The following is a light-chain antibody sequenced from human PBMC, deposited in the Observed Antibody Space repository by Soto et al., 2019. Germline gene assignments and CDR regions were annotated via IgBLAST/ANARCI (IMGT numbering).Light chain of an antibody. CDR2: DAS. Sequence: EIVLTQSPGTLSLSPGERATLSCRASQSLSSSQLAWYQQQPGQAPRLLIHDASSRATGISDRFTGSGSGTDFTLTITTLDAEDLAVYYYQQYGSSPRTFGLGTKVEIK. CDR1: QSLSSSQ. V-gene: IGKV3-20*01. J-gene: IGKJ1*01. CDR3: QQYGSSPRT.